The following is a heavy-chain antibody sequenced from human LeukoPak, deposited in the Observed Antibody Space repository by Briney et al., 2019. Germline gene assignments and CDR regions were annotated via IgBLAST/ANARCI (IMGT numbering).Heavy chain of an antibody. V-gene: IGHV3-30*18. J-gene: IGHJ5*02. CDR3: AKGRKEFVKGRFDP. CDR2: ISYDGSNK. CDR1: GFTFSTYG. D-gene: IGHD3-10*01. Sequence: GLSVRLSCAASGFTFSTYGMHWVRQAPGKGVEWVAVISYDGSNKYYADSVKGRFTISRDNSKNTLYLQMNSLRPEDTAVYYCAKGRKEFVKGRFDPGGQGTLVIVSS.